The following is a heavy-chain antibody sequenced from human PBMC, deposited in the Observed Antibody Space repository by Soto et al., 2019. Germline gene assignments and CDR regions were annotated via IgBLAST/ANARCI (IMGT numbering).Heavy chain of an antibody. CDR3: ARRGYCSSTSCSPEGWFDP. Sequence: GESLKISCKGSGYSFTSYWISWVRQMPGKGLEWMGRIDPSDSYTNYSPSFQGHVTISADKSISTAYLQWSSLKASDTAMYYCARRGYCSSTSCSPEGWFDPWGQGTLVTVSS. CDR1: GYSFTSYW. D-gene: IGHD2-2*03. CDR2: IDPSDSYT. J-gene: IGHJ5*02. V-gene: IGHV5-10-1*01.